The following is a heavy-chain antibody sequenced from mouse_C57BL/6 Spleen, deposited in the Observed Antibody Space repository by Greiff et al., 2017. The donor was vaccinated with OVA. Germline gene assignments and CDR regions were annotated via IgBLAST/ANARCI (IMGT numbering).Heavy chain of an antibody. CDR2: ISYDGSN. J-gene: IGHJ2*01. D-gene: IGHD2-1*01. V-gene: IGHV3-6*01. Sequence: EVQRVESGPGLVKPSQSLSLTCSVTGYSITSGYYWNWIRQFPGNKLEWMGYISYDGSNNYNPSLKNRISITRDTSKNQFFLKLNSVTTEDTATYYCARGTFYYKRSGYFDYWGQGTTLTVSS. CDR3: ARGTFYYKRSGYFDY. CDR1: GYSITSGYY.